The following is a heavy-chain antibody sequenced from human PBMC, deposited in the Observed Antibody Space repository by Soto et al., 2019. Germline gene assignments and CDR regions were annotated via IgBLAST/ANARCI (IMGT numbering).Heavy chain of an antibody. V-gene: IGHV3-48*01. CDR3: ARHTERIAPIGWFDP. Sequence: EVQLVESGGGLVQPGGSLRLSCAASGFTFSSYSMNWVRQAPGKGLEWVSYISSSSSTIYYADSVKGRFTISRDNAKNSLYLQMNSLRAEDTAVYYCARHTERIAPIGWFDPWGQGTLVTVSS. CDR1: GFTFSSYS. J-gene: IGHJ5*02. D-gene: IGHD6-13*01. CDR2: ISSSSSTI.